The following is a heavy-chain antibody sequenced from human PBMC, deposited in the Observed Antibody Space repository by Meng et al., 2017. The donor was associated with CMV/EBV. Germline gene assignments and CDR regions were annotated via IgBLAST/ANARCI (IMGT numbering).Heavy chain of an antibody. J-gene: IGHJ4*01. Sequence: QVHVVEYEVEGKKAGASWKVPRKAYGSPFTGYGISWVRQAPGQGLEWMGWISVYNGHTNFAQNLQGRVTMTTDTSTSTAYVELRSLRSDDTAIYYCARGVPLGIIYSFDYWGQGTLVTVSS. CDR3: ARGVPLGIIYSFDY. D-gene: IGHD2-21*01. CDR1: GSPFTGYG. CDR2: ISVYNGHT. V-gene: IGHV1-18*01.